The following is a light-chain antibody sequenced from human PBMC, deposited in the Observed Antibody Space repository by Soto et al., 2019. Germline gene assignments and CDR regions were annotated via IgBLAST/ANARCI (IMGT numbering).Light chain of an antibody. Sequence: EIVMTQSPATLSVSPGERATLSCRASQSVSTNLAWYQQKPGQAPRLLIYGASTRATGVPARFSGSGSGTEFTLTINSLQSEDFATYYCLQYITYPFTFGGGTKVEIK. CDR3: LQYITYPFT. CDR2: GAS. CDR1: QSVSTN. V-gene: IGKV3-15*01. J-gene: IGKJ4*01.